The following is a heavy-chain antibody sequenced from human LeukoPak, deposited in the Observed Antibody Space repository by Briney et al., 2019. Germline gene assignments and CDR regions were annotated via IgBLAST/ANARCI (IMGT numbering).Heavy chain of an antibody. D-gene: IGHD6-19*01. V-gene: IGHV6-1*01. CDR1: GDSVSSNSAA. Sequence: SQTLSLTCAISGDSVSSNSAAWNWIRQSPSRGLEWLGRTYYRSKWYNDYAVSVKSRITINPDTSKNQFSLQLNSVTPEDTAVHYCAREFIAVAGTMSTFDYWGQGTLVTVSS. CDR3: AREFIAVAGTMSTFDY. J-gene: IGHJ4*02. CDR2: TYYRSKWYN.